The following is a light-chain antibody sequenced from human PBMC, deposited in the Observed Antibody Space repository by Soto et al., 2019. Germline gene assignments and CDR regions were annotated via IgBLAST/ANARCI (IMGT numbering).Light chain of an antibody. Sequence: EIVMTQSPATLSVSPGERATLSCRASQSVSTNLGWYQQRPGQAPRLLIYGASTRATGIPARFSGSGSGTDFTLTISSLQSEDFALYYCQQYDYWYTFGQGTKLEIK. CDR1: QSVSTN. J-gene: IGKJ2*01. CDR3: QQYDYWYT. CDR2: GAS. V-gene: IGKV3-15*01.